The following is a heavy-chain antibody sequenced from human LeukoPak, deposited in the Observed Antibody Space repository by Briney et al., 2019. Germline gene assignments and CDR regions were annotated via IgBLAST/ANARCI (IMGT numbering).Heavy chain of an antibody. CDR2: ISSSSSTI. J-gene: IGHJ1*01. D-gene: IGHD1-26*01. Sequence: GGSLRLSCAASGFTFSSYSMNWVRQAPGEGLEWVSYISSSSSTIYYADSVKGRFTISRDNAKNSLYLQMNSLRAEDTAVYYCARGSELVGAGSEYFQHWGQGTLVTVSS. CDR3: ARGSELVGAGSEYFQH. V-gene: IGHV3-48*04. CDR1: GFTFSSYS.